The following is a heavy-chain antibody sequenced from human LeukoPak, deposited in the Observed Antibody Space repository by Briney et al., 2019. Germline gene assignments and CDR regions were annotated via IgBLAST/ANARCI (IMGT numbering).Heavy chain of an antibody. CDR3: AKDGGSYGHAGYFDY. CDR2: ISSSSSYI. Sequence: GGSLRLSCAASGFTFSGYTMNWVRQAPGKGLEWVSSISSSSSYIYYADSVKGRFTISRDNAKNSLYLQMNSLRAEDTALYYCAKDGGSYGHAGYFDYWGQGTLVTVSS. V-gene: IGHV3-21*04. D-gene: IGHD1-26*01. CDR1: GFTFSGYT. J-gene: IGHJ4*02.